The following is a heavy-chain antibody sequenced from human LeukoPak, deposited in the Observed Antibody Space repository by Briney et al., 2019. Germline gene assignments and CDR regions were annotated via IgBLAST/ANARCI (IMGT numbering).Heavy chain of an antibody. Sequence: GGSLRLSCAASGFTFSSYAMAWVRQAPGKGLEWVSAMSGSGRNTNYVDSVKGRFTISRDNSKNTLYLQMNSLRAEDTAVYYCANGNNGDYVRLDYWGQGTLVTVSS. CDR1: GFTFSSYA. CDR2: MSGSGRNT. CDR3: ANGNNGDYVRLDY. V-gene: IGHV3-23*01. D-gene: IGHD4-17*01. J-gene: IGHJ4*02.